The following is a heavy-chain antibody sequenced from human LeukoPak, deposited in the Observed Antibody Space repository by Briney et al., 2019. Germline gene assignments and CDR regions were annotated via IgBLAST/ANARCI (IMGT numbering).Heavy chain of an antibody. CDR3: AKERWLQLIDY. D-gene: IGHD5-24*01. CDR2: ISGSGGST. J-gene: IGHJ4*02. CDR1: GLTFSSYA. V-gene: IGHV3-23*01. Sequence: GGSLRLSCAASGLTFSSYAMSWVRQAPGKGLEWVSAISGSGGSTYYADSVKGRFTIPRDNSKNTLYLQMNSLRAEDTSVYYCAKERWLQLIDYWGQGTLVTVSS.